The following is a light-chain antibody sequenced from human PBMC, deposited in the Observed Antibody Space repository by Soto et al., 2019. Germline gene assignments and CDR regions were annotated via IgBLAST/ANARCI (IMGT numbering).Light chain of an antibody. V-gene: IGKV3-20*01. Sequence: EIVLTQSPGTLSLSPGERATLSCRASQSVSSSYLAWYQQKPGQAPRLLIYDASNRATGIPDRFSGSGSGTDFTLTISRLEPEDFAVYYCQQYGSSFTFGPGTKVDIK. CDR1: QSVSSSY. CDR2: DAS. CDR3: QQYGSSFT. J-gene: IGKJ3*01.